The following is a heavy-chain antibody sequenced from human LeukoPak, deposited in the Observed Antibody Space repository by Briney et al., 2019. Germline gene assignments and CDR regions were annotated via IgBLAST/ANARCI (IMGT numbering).Heavy chain of an antibody. CDR2: IYTSGST. D-gene: IGHD3-22*01. CDR3: AREYAVITTRYFDY. V-gene: IGHV4-4*07. CDR1: GGSISSYY. Sequence: SETLSLTCTVSGGSISSYYWSWIRQPAGKGLEWIGRIYTSGSTNYNPSLKSRVTVSVDTSKNQFSLKLSSVTAADTAVYYCAREYAVITTRYFDYWGQGTLVTVSS. J-gene: IGHJ4*02.